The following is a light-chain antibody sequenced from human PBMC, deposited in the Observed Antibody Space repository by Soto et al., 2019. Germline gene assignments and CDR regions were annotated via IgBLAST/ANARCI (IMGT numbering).Light chain of an antibody. Sequence: DIQMTQSPSTLSASVGDRVTITCRASQTINNWLAWYQQKPGTAPKLLISKASNLESVVPSRFSGRGSGTELTLTITSLQPDDFSTYYCQQSKSFPLTFGGGTKVEIK. V-gene: IGKV1-5*03. J-gene: IGKJ4*01. CDR1: QTINNW. CDR2: KAS. CDR3: QQSKSFPLT.